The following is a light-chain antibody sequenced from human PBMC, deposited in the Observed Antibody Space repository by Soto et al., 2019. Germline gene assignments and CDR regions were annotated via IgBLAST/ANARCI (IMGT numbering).Light chain of an antibody. CDR1: QTISDW. V-gene: IGKV1-5*01. CDR3: QEYKSAT. CDR2: DAS. Sequence: DIQMTQSPSTLSASVGDRVTITCRASQTISDWLAWYQQIPGKAPRLLIYDASTLQSGVPSRFSGSGSGTEFTLTISSLQPDDFVTYYCQEYKSATFGQGTKLEIK. J-gene: IGKJ2*01.